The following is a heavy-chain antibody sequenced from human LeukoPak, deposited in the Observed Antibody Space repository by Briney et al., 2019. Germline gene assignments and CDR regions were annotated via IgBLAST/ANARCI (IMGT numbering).Heavy chain of an antibody. CDR2: ISSSSYI. V-gene: IGHV3-21*01. CDR1: GFTFSSYS. J-gene: IGHJ6*03. CDR3: AREQQLVLGYMDV. D-gene: IGHD6-13*01. Sequence: GGSLRLSCAASGFTFSSYSMNWVRQPPGKGLEWVSSISSSSYIYYADTVKGRFTISRDNAKNSLYLQMNSLRGEDTAVYYCAREQQLVLGYMDVWGKGTTVTVSS.